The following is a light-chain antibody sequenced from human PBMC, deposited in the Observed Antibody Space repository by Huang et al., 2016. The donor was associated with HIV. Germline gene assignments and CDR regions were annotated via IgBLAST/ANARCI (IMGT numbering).Light chain of an antibody. V-gene: IGKV2-28*01. CDR1: QSLLYSDGYNY. CDR3: MQALQTPIT. J-gene: IGKJ5*01. Sequence: IVMTQFPLSLPVTPGEPASISCKSSQSLLYSDGYNYLDWYLQKPGQSPQLLIYLGSNRASGVADRFSGSGSGTDFALKISTVEAEDVGVYYCMQALQTPITFGQGTRLEIK. CDR2: LGS.